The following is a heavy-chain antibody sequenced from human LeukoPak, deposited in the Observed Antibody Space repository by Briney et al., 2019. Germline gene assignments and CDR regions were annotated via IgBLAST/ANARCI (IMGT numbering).Heavy chain of an antibody. V-gene: IGHV3-23*01. CDR1: GFTFSSYA. D-gene: IGHD4-17*01. Sequence: PGGSLRLSCAASGFTFSSYAMSWVRQAPGKGLEWVSAISGSGGSTYYVDSVKGRFTISRDNSKNTLYLQMNSLRAEDTAVYYCAKIPLYRDYTNYWGQGTLVTVSS. CDR2: ISGSGGST. CDR3: AKIPLYRDYTNY. J-gene: IGHJ4*02.